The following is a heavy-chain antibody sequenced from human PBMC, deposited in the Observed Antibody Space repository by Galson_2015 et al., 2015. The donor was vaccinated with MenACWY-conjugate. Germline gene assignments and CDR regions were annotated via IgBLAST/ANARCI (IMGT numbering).Heavy chain of an antibody. Sequence: SLRLSCAASGFTFSSYSMNWVRQAPGKGLEWVSYISSSSSTINYADSVKGRFTISRDNAKNSLYLQMNSLRAEDTAVYYCATLAGSPIDYRGHGTLVPVSS. CDR1: GFTFSSYS. CDR3: ATLAGSPIDY. V-gene: IGHV3-48*01. D-gene: IGHD1-1*01. J-gene: IGHJ4*01. CDR2: ISSSSSTI.